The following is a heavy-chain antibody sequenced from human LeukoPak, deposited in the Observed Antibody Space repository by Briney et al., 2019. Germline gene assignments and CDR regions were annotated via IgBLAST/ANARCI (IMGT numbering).Heavy chain of an antibody. CDR1: GFTFSSYS. V-gene: IGHV3-21*01. D-gene: IGHD3-22*01. CDR3: ASEGGYYCFDY. J-gene: IGHJ4*02. Sequence: GGSLRLSCAASGFTFSSYSMNWVRQAPGKGLEWVSSISSSSSYIYYADSVKSRFTISRDNAKNSLYLQMNSLRAEDTAVYYCASEGGYYCFDYWGQGTLVTVSS. CDR2: ISSSSSYI.